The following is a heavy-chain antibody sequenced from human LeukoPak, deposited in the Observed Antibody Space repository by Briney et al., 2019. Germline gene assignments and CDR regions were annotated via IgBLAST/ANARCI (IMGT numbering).Heavy chain of an antibody. J-gene: IGHJ4*02. CDR2: ISVSGGST. D-gene: IGHD6-13*01. CDR1: GFTFSSYA. Sequence: GGSLRLSCAASGFTFSSYAMSWVRQAPGKGLEWVSAISVSGGSTYYADSVKGRFTISRDNSKNTLYLQMNSLRAEDTAVYYCAKDLSSSWKSYYFDYWGQGTLVTVSS. V-gene: IGHV3-23*01. CDR3: AKDLSSSWKSYYFDY.